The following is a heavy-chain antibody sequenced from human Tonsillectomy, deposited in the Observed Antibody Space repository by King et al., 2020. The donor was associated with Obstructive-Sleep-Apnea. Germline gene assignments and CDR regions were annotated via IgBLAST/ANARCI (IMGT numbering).Heavy chain of an antibody. CDR2: ISGSGGST. Sequence: VQLVESGGGLVQPGGSLRLSCAASGFTFSSYAMTWVRQAPGKGLEWVSAISGSGGSTYYADSVKGRFTIARDNSKNTLYLQMNSLRVEDTAIYYCAYGGPAAVDIWGQGTMVTVSS. D-gene: IGHD4-23*01. V-gene: IGHV3-23*04. CDR3: AYGGPAAVDI. J-gene: IGHJ3*02. CDR1: GFTFSSYA.